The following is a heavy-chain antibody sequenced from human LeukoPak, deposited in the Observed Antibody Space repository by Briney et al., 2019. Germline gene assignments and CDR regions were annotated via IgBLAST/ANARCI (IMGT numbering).Heavy chain of an antibody. D-gene: IGHD3-22*01. V-gene: IGHV3-7*01. J-gene: IGHJ4*02. CDR1: GFTFNNAW. CDR3: ARDKSSSDDSSSYYFEY. Sequence: PGGSLRLSCAASGFTFNNAWMNWVRQAPGKGLEWVANIKQDETEKFYLGSVKGRFTISRDNAKNSLYLQMNSLRAEDTAVYYCARDKSSSDDSSSYYFEYWGQGTLVTVSS. CDR2: IKQDETEK.